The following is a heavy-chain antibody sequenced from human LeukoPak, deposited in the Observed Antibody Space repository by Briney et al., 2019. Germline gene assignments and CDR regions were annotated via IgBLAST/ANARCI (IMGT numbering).Heavy chain of an antibody. J-gene: IGHJ4*02. Sequence: PGGSLRLSCAASGFTVSSNYMTWVRQAPGKGLEWVSIIYSGGSTKYADSVKGRFPISRDNSKHTLYLQMNSLKAEDTAVYYCARVREVLQIDYWGQGTLVTVSS. CDR1: GFTVSSNY. V-gene: IGHV3-66*01. D-gene: IGHD1-26*01. CDR3: ARVREVLQIDY. CDR2: IYSGGST.